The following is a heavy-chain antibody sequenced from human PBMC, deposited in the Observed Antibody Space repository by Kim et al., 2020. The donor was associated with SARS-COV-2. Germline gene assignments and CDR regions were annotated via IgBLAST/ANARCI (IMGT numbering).Heavy chain of an antibody. J-gene: IGHJ4*02. CDR1: GYTFSNYA. CDR2: INAGSGNT. Sequence: ASVKVSCKASGYTFSNYAMHWVRQAPGQRLEWMGWINAGSGNTEYSQKFQGRLIITRDTSASTAYMELSSLRSEDTAVYYCARGGAVLRFLEWVSSYFDYWGQGALVTVSS. CDR3: ARGGAVLRFLEWVSSYFDY. D-gene: IGHD3-3*01. V-gene: IGHV1-3*01.